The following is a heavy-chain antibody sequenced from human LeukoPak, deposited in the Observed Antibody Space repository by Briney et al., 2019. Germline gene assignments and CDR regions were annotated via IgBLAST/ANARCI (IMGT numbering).Heavy chain of an antibody. CDR1: GGSIGSTNYY. Sequence: SETLSLTCTVSGGSIGSTNYYWGWIRQPPGKGLEWIGSMYYNGSAYYNPSLKSRVTISVDTSKNQFSLKLSSVTAADTAVYYCARGIQLWLGYWYFDLWGRGTLVTVSS. D-gene: IGHD5-18*01. J-gene: IGHJ2*01. CDR3: ARGIQLWLGYWYFDL. V-gene: IGHV4-39*07. CDR2: MYYNGSA.